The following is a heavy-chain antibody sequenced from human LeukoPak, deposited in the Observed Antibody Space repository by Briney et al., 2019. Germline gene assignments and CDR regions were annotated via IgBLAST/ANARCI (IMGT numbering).Heavy chain of an antibody. CDR1: GFTFSSSA. D-gene: IGHD1-26*01. CDR2: ISYDGSNK. Sequence: PGRSLRLSCAASGFTFSSSAMHWVRQAPGKGLEWVAVISYDGSNKYYADSVKGRFTISRDNSKNTLYLQMNSLRAEDTAVYYCARGRSGSLDYWGQGTLVTVSS. CDR3: ARGRSGSLDY. J-gene: IGHJ4*02. V-gene: IGHV3-30*04.